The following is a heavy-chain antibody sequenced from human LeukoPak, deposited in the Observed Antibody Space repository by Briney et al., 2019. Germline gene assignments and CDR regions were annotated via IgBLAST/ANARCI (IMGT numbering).Heavy chain of an antibody. J-gene: IGHJ4*02. CDR1: GFTVSSNY. D-gene: IGHD5-18*01. V-gene: IGHV3-23*01. CDR3: AKRPIQLWLFDY. CDR2: ISGSGGTT. Sequence: GGSLRLSCAASGFTVSSNYMSWVRQAPGKGLEWVSTISGSGGTTDYADSVKGRFTISRDNSKNTLDLQMSSLRAEDTAVYYCAKRPIQLWLFDYWGQGTLVTVSS.